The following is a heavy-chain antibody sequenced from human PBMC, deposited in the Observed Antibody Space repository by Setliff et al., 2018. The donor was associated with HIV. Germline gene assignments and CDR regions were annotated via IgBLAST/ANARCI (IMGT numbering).Heavy chain of an antibody. J-gene: IGHJ6*02. V-gene: IGHV4-61*09. Sequence: SETLSLTCSVSGGSINRGTYYWTWIRQSPGKGLEWIGHFYTSGTTNYNPSLESRVTISVDTSKNQFSLKLSSVTAADAAVYYCGTAMYYYYGLDVWGQGIRVTVSS. CDR1: GGSINRGTYY. CDR3: GTAMYYYYGLDV. D-gene: IGHD2-2*01. CDR2: FYTSGTT.